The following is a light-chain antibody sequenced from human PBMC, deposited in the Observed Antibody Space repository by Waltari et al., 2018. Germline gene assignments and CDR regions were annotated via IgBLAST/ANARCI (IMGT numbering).Light chain of an antibody. Sequence: DIVMTQSPDSLAVSLGERATIHCKSSQSVLYSSNNKNYLAWYQQKPGQPPNLLIYWAYTRKSGVPDRFSGSGSGTDFTLTISSLQAEDVAVYYCQQYYSTPLTFGPGTKVDIK. CDR2: WAY. V-gene: IGKV4-1*01. CDR3: QQYYSTPLT. CDR1: QSVLYSSNNKNY. J-gene: IGKJ3*01.